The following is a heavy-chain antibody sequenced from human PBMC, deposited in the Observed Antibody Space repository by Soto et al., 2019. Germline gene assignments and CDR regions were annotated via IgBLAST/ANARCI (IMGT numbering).Heavy chain of an antibody. CDR3: ARTDSGYDWSTDY. D-gene: IGHD5-12*01. Sequence: QVQLVQSGAEVKKPGSSVKVSCKASGGTFSSYTISWVRQAPGQGLKWMGRIIPILGIANYAQKFQGRVTITADKSTSTAYMELSSLRSEDTAVYYCARTDSGYDWSTDYWGQGTLVTVSS. CDR2: IIPILGIA. CDR1: GGTFSSYT. V-gene: IGHV1-69*02. J-gene: IGHJ4*02.